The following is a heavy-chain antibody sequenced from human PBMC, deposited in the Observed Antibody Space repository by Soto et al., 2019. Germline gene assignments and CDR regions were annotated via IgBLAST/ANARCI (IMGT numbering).Heavy chain of an antibody. J-gene: IGHJ5*02. CDR2: IIPMYGPA. CDR1: GGPFSSYA. D-gene: IGHD3-10*01. V-gene: IGHV1-69*01. CDR3: ARVTSMVRGVIDNWFDP. Sequence: QVPLVQSGAEVKKPGSSVTVSCKASGGPFSSYAIHWVRQAPGQGLEWMGGIIPMYGPAKYAQRFKGRVTITADESTTTVYMELTSLTSQDTAVYYCARVTSMVRGVIDNWFDPWGHGTLVTVSS.